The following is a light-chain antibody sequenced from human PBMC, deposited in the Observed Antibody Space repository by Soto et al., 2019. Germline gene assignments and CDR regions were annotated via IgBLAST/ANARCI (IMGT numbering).Light chain of an antibody. Sequence: EIVMTQSPATLSVSPGERATLSCRASQSVSSNLAWYQQKPGQAPRLLIYDASIRATGIPARFSGSGSGTEFTLTISSLQSEDFGVYYCQQYNNWPLLTFGGGTKVEIK. CDR2: DAS. CDR3: QQYNNWPLLT. CDR1: QSVSSN. J-gene: IGKJ4*01. V-gene: IGKV3D-15*01.